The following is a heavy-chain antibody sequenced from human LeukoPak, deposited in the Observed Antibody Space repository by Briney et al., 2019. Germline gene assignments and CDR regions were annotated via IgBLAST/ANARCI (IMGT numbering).Heavy chain of an antibody. CDR3: ARDSNYYDSSGYYLQYFQH. CDR1: GGSISSGGYY. CDR2: IYYSGST. J-gene: IGHJ1*01. D-gene: IGHD3-22*01. Sequence: SQTLSLTCTVSGGSISSGGYYWSWIRQHPGKGLEWIGYIYYSGSTYYNPSLKSRVTISVDTSKNQFSLKLSSVTAADTAVYYCARDSNYYDSSGYYLQYFQHWGQGTLVTVSS. V-gene: IGHV4-31*03.